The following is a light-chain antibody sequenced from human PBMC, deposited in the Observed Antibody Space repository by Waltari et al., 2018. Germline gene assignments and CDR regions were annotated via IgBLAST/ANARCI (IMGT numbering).Light chain of an antibody. Sequence: EIVSTQTPLSLPITPVWPASISCRSSQSLLHRNGNTYLHWYLQEPGQSPQFLIDGVSNRASGVPDRFSGSGSGTDFTLKISKVEAEDVGVYYCVQAIEFPWTFGQGTKVEIK. CDR2: GVS. V-gene: IGKV2-40*01. J-gene: IGKJ1*01. CDR3: VQAIEFPWT. CDR1: QSLLHRNGNTY.